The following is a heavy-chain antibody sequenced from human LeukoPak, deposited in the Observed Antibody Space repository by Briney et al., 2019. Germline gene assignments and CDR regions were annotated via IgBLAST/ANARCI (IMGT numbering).Heavy chain of an antibody. Sequence: SVKVSCKASGGTFSSYAISWVRQAPGQGLEWMGGIIPIFGTTKYSQKFQGRVTITAAESTGTAFMDLNSLTSDDTAVYYCASRYCGSANCQWGDYYYYG. CDR1: GGTFSSYA. V-gene: IGHV1-69*13. D-gene: IGHD2-2*01. CDR2: IIPIFGTT. CDR3: ASRYCGSANCQWGDYYYYG. J-gene: IGHJ6*01.